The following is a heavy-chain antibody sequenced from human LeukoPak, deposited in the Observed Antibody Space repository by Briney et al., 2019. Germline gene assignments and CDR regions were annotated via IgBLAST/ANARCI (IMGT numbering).Heavy chain of an antibody. V-gene: IGHV3-11*01. D-gene: IGHD1-26*01. CDR3: ARDLTLWELGGHNAFDI. CDR1: GFTFSDYY. Sequence: GSLRLSCAASGFTFSDYYMSWIRQAPGKGLEWVSYISSSGSTIYYADSVKGRFTISRDNAKNSLYLQMNSLRAEDTAVYYCARDLTLWELGGHNAFDIWGQGTMVTVSS. CDR2: ISSSGSTI. J-gene: IGHJ3*02.